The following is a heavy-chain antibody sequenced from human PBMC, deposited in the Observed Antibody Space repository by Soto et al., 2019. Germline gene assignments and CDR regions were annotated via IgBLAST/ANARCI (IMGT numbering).Heavy chain of an antibody. CDR2: INSAGNT. J-gene: IGHJ5*02. CDR1: GGSLFGDY. V-gene: IGHV4-4*07. D-gene: IGHD2-21*01. Sequence: PSETLSLTCTVSGGSLFGDYCTWIRQPAGGELEWIGRINSAGNTNYSPPLKRLVTMSVDPSRKHFSLNLTPVTAADTASYCWASAKSIVNWCDPRGTGIQLTGSS. CDR3: ASAKSIVNWCDP.